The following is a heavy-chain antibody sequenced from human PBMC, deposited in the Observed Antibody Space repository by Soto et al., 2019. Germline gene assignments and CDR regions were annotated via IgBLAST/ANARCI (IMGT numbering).Heavy chain of an antibody. CDR2: FDPEDGET. Sequence: DSVKISCRVSGYTVTELSMHWVRQAPGKGLEWMGGFDPEDGETIYAQKFQGRVTMTEDTSTDTAYMELSSLRSEDTAVYYCAKKSNDILTGYWDDAFDIWGKGTMVTVSS. D-gene: IGHD3-9*01. CDR1: GYTVTELS. CDR3: AKKSNDILTGYWDDAFDI. V-gene: IGHV1-24*01. J-gene: IGHJ3*02.